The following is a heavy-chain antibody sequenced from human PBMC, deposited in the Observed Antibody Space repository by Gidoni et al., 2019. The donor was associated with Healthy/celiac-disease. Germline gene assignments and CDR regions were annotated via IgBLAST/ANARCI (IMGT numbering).Heavy chain of an antibody. J-gene: IGHJ4*02. V-gene: IGHV4-4*02. CDR2: IYHSGST. Sequence: SLTCAVSGGSISSSNWWRWVRQPPGKGLEWIGEIYHSGSTNNNPSIKSRVTIAVDKSTNQFSLKLSSGTAADTAVYYCARERVNDFPFKWVWLSVTTTLYYFAYWGQGTLVTVSS. D-gene: IGHD3-3*01. CDR1: GGSISSSNW. CDR3: ARERVNDFPFKWVWLSVTTTLYYFAY.